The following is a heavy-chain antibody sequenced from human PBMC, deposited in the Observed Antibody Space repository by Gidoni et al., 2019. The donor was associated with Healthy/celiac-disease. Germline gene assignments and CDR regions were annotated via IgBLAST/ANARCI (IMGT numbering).Heavy chain of an antibody. CDR2: IKSKTDGGTT. Sequence: EVQLVESGGGLVKPGGSLRLSCAASGFPFSTAWLSWVRQAPGKGLEWVGRIKSKTDGGTTDYAAPVKGRFTISRDDSKNTLYLQMNSLKTEDTAVYYCTTDVGQPYSSSRIFDPWGQGTLVTVSS. J-gene: IGHJ5*02. CDR3: TTDVGQPYSSSRIFDP. CDR1: GFPFSTAW. D-gene: IGHD6-13*01. V-gene: IGHV3-15*01.